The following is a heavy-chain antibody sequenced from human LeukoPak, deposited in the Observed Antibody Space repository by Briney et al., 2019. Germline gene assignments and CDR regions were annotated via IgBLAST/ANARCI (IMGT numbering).Heavy chain of an antibody. D-gene: IGHD6-13*01. Sequence: HPGGSLRLSCAASTLSLGPYGMHWVRQAPGKGLEWVAFIQYDGNNKYYADSVKGRFTVSRDNSKNTLYLQMDSLRVEDTAVYYCAKARIGYYKTSSCYYFDNWGQGTLVTVAS. CDR3: AKARIGYYKTSSCYYFDN. J-gene: IGHJ4*02. V-gene: IGHV3-30*02. CDR1: TLSLGPYG. CDR2: IQYDGNNK.